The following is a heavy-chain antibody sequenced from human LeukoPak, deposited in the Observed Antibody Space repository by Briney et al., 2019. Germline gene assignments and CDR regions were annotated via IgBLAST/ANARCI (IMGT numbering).Heavy chain of an antibody. D-gene: IGHD3-9*01. CDR2: IYYSGST. CDR3: ATHPETYYDILSGGRPFDY. CDR1: GGSISSSSYY. J-gene: IGHJ4*02. V-gene: IGHV4-39*01. Sequence: SETLSLTCTVSGGSISSSSYYWGWIRQPPGKGLEWIGSIYYSGSTYYNPSLKSRVTISVDTSKNQFSLKLSSVTAADTAVYYCATHPETYYDILSGGRPFDYWGQGTLVTVSS.